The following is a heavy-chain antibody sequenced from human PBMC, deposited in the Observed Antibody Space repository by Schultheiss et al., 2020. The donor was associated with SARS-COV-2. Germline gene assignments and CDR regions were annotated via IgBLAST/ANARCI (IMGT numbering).Heavy chain of an antibody. J-gene: IGHJ6*02. CDR1: GYTFTGYY. CDR2: MNPNSGNT. V-gene: IGHV1-8*02. D-gene: IGHD1-20*01. Sequence: ASVKVSCKASGYTFTGYYMHWVRQATGQGLEWMGWMNPNSGNTGYAQKFQGRVTMTTDTSTSTAYMELRSLRSEDTAVYYCARSWGYNWKGGMDVWGQGTTVTVSS. CDR3: ARSWGYNWKGGMDV.